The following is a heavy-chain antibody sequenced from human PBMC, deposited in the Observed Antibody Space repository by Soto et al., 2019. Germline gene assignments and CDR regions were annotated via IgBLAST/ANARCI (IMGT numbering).Heavy chain of an antibody. CDR3: ARGLGRSVVVPAAMNNWFDP. V-gene: IGHV3-21*01. J-gene: IGHJ5*02. Sequence: GGFLRLSCAASGFTFSSYSMNWVRQAPGKGLEWVSSISSSSSYIYYADSVKGRFTISRDNAKNSLYLQMNSLRAEDTAVYYCARGLGRSVVVPAAMNNWFDPWGQGTLVTVSS. CDR2: ISSSSSYI. CDR1: GFTFSSYS. D-gene: IGHD2-2*01.